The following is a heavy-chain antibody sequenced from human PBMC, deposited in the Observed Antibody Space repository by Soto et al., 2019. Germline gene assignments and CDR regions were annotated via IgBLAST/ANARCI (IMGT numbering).Heavy chain of an antibody. V-gene: IGHV4-30-4*01. D-gene: IGHD5-18*01. Sequence: QVQLQESGPGLVKPSQTLSLTCTVSGGSISSGDYYWSWIRQPPGKGLEWIGYIYYSGSTYYNPSLKSRVTITVDTSKNQFSRKLSSVTAADTAVYYCARLGYSYGTDLDYWGQGTLVTVSS. CDR3: ARLGYSYGTDLDY. CDR2: IYYSGST. CDR1: GGSISSGDYY. J-gene: IGHJ4*02.